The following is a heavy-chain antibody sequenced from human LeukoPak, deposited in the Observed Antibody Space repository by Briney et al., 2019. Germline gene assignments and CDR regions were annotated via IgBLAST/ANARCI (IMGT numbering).Heavy chain of an antibody. CDR3: ASSTNYDFWSGYYGFDY. J-gene: IGHJ4*02. CDR1: GGSISSSSYY. Sequence: SETLSLTCTVSGGSISSSSYYWGWIRQPPGKGLEWIGSIYYSGSTYYNPSLNSRVTISVDTSKNQFSLKLSSVTAADTAVYYCASSTNYDFWSGYYGFDYWGQGTLVTVSS. V-gene: IGHV4-39*01. D-gene: IGHD3-3*01. CDR2: IYYSGST.